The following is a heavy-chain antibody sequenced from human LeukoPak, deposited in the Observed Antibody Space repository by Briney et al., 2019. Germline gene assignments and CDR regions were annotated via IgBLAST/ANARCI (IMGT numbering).Heavy chain of an antibody. J-gene: IGHJ6*02. CDR3: ARAAPGAWTMMANYYYYGMDV. Sequence: SETLSLTCTVSGGSISSYYWSWIRQPPGKGLEWIGYIYYSGSTNYNPSLKSRVTISVDTSKNQFSLKLSSVTAADTAVYYCARAAPGAWTMMANYYYYGMDVWGQGTTVTVSS. CDR1: GGSISSYY. CDR2: IYYSGST. V-gene: IGHV4-59*01. D-gene: IGHD3-22*01.